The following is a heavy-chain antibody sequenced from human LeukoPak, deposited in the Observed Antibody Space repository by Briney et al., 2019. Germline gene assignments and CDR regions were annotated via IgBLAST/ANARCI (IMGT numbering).Heavy chain of an antibody. CDR3: ARDRNSGWHTLDY. D-gene: IGHD6-19*01. J-gene: IGHJ4*02. CDR1: GYTFTNYA. Sequence: ASVKVSCKASGYTFTNYAMHWVRQAPGQRLEWMGWISADNGNTKYSQKFQGRVTITRDTSASTAYMELSSLRFEDTAVYYCARDRNSGWHTLDYWGQGTLVTVSS. V-gene: IGHV1-3*01. CDR2: ISADNGNT.